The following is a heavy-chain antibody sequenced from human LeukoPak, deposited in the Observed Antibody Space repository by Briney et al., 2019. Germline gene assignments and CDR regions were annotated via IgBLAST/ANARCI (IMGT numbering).Heavy chain of an antibody. D-gene: IGHD3-22*01. CDR1: GFSFDTHA. CDR3: ARGPGYYYDSSGYLDF. J-gene: IGHJ4*02. CDR2: ITWNGGSV. V-gene: IGHV3-9*01. Sequence: PGGSLRLSCAASGFSFDTHAMHWVRQVPGKGLEWVSGITWNGGSVGFADSVKGRFTTSRDSGEKSLYLQMNSLKPEDTALYYCARGPGYYYDSSGYLDFWGQGTLVTVSS.